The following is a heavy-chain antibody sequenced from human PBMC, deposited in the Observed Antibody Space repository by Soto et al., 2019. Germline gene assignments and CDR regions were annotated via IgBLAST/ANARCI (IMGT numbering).Heavy chain of an antibody. V-gene: IGHV3-23*01. CDR1: GFRFSNYG. CDR2: IRGNGATI. CDR3: AKARPLYYYDSSGYPFHY. J-gene: IGHJ4*02. D-gene: IGHD3-22*01. Sequence: GGSLRLSCAASGFRFSNYGMSWVRQAPGKGLEWVSTIRGNGATIRYGDSVKGRFTVSRDNSKNTLYLQMNSLRAEDTAVYYCAKARPLYYYDSSGYPFHYWGQGTLVTVSS.